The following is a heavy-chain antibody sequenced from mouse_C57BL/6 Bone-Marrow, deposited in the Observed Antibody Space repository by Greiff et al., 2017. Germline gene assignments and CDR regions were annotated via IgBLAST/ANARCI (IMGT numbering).Heavy chain of an antibody. J-gene: IGHJ3*01. D-gene: IGHD2-4*01. CDR1: GYTFTSYG. Sequence: QVHVKQSGAELARPGASVKLSCKASGYTFTSYGISWVKQRTGQGLEWIGEIYPRSGNTYYNEKFKGKATLTADKSSSTAYMELRSLTSEDSAVYFCATYYDYDEFAYWGQGTLVTVSA. CDR2: IYPRSGNT. CDR3: ATYYDYDEFAY. V-gene: IGHV1-81*01.